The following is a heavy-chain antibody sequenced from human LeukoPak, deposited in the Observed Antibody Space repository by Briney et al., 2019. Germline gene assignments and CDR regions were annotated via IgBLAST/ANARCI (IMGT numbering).Heavy chain of an antibody. CDR3: ARLQVNPDAFDI. Sequence: GGSLRLSCAASGFTFSSYWMHWVRQAPGKGLVWVSRINSEGSSTRCADTVKGRIIISRDNAKNTLYLQMNSLRAEDTAVYYCARLQVNPDAFDIWGQGTMVTVSS. CDR1: GFTFSSYW. CDR2: INSEGSST. V-gene: IGHV3-74*01. J-gene: IGHJ3*02. D-gene: IGHD4-11*01.